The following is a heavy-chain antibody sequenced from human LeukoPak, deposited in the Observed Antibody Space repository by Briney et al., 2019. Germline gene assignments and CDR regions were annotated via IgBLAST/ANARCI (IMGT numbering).Heavy chain of an antibody. CDR1: GFTFSNYW. V-gene: IGHV3-7*01. J-gene: IGHJ2*01. CDR3: ARATVVAATDWYFDL. Sequence: GGSLRLSCGASGFTFSNYWMSWVRQAPGKGLEWVAIIKQDGSEKYYLGSVKGRFTISRDNAKNSLYLQMDSLRAEDTAVYYCARATVVAATDWYFDLWGRGTLVTVSS. D-gene: IGHD2-15*01. CDR2: IKQDGSEK.